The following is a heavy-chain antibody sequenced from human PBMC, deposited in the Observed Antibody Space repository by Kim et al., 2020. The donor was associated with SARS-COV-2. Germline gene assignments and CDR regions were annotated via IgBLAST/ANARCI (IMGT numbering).Heavy chain of an antibody. CDR2: IYYSGST. J-gene: IGHJ4*02. CDR3: ARMDEWGDDIGYCSGGSCYYFDY. V-gene: IGHV4-59*13. D-gene: IGHD2-15*01. CDR1: GGSISSYY. Sequence: SETLSLTCTVSGGSISSYYWSWIRQPPGKGLEWIGYIYYSGSTNYNPSLKSRVTISVDTSKNQFSLKLSSVTAADTAVYYCARMDEWGDDIGYCSGGSCYYFDYWGQGTLVTVSS.